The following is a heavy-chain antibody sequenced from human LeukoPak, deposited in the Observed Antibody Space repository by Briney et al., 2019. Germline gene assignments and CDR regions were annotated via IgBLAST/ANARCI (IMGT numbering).Heavy chain of an antibody. D-gene: IGHD2-15*01. V-gene: IGHV6-1*01. CDR1: GVSISSYY. Sequence: PSETLSLTCTVSGVSISSYYWSWIRQSPSRGLEWLGRTYYRSKWYNNYAVSVKSRITINPDTSKNQFSLQLNSVTPEDTAVYYCAKGDQDFDYWGQGTLVTVSS. CDR3: AKGDQDFDY. CDR2: TYYRSKWYN. J-gene: IGHJ4*02.